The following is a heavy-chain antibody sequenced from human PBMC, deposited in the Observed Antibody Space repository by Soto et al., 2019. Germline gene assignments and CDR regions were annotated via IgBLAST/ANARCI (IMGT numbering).Heavy chain of an antibody. J-gene: IGHJ4*02. CDR3: ASPPSVSGYSFGLGH. D-gene: IGHD5-18*01. V-gene: IGHV3-21*01. CDR1: GLTFKTLT. CDR2: ISGTSAFK. Sequence: PGGPLRLSYTTSGLTFKTLTFNSFLQASGKGLEWVSSISGTSAFKYYADSIRGRFTISRDNAKRFLFLQMDTLKPEDTGVYYCASPPSVSGYSFGLGHWGQGT.